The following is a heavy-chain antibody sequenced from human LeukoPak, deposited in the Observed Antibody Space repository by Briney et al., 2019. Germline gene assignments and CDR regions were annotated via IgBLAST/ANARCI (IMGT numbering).Heavy chain of an antibody. CDR2: INSDGSSI. D-gene: IGHD5-12*01. CDR1: GFSVGGYW. CDR3: TRGASGYGNFDY. J-gene: IGHJ4*02. Sequence: GGSLRLSCAASGFSVGGYWMHWVRQGPGMGLVWVSRINSDGSSISYADSVKGRFSISKDNAKNTLYLQMNSLRAEDTAVYYCTRGASGYGNFDYWGQGTLVTVSS. V-gene: IGHV3-74*01.